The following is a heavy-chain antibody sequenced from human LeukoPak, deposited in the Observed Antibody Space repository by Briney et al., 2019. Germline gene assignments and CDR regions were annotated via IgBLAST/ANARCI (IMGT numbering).Heavy chain of an antibody. Sequence: GGSLRLSCAASGFTFSSYWMSWVRQAPGKGLEWVANIKQDGSEKYYVDSVKGRFTISRDNAKNSLYLHMNSLRAEDTAVYYCARDRNYGDLTYGMDVWGQGTTVTVSS. CDR2: IKQDGSEK. CDR3: ARDRNYGDLTYGMDV. CDR1: GFTFSSYW. J-gene: IGHJ6*02. D-gene: IGHD4-17*01. V-gene: IGHV3-7*01.